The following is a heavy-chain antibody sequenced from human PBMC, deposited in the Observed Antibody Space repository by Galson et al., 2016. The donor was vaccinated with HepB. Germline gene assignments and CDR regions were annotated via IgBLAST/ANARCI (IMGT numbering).Heavy chain of an antibody. CDR3: ARAAGGVMGSYYFDY. Sequence: SLRLSCAASDFSFRSYAMAWVRQAPGKGLEWVSTITGGAGTTFYADSVKGRFSISRDNSKNTLLLQITGLRAEDTAVYYRARAAGGVMGSYYFDYWGQGTLVTVSS. CDR2: ITGGAGTT. D-gene: IGHD3-16*01. V-gene: IGHV3-23*01. J-gene: IGHJ4*02. CDR1: DFSFRSYA.